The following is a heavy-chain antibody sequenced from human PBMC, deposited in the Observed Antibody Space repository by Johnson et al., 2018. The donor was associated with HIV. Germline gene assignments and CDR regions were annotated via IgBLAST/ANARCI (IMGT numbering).Heavy chain of an antibody. D-gene: IGHD1-26*01. CDR3: ARDPEGAPPLGAFDI. J-gene: IGHJ3*02. Sequence: GGGVVQPGRSLRLSCAASGFTFSSYAMHWVRQAPGKGLEWVAVISYDGSNKYYADSVKGRFTISRDNSKNTLYLQMNSLRAEDTAVYSCARDPEGAPPLGAFDIWGQGTMVTVSS. V-gene: IGHV3-30*04. CDR2: ISYDGSNK. CDR1: GFTFSSYA.